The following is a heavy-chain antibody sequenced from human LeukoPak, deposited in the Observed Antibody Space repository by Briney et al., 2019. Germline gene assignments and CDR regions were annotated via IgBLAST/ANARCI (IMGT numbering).Heavy chain of an antibody. D-gene: IGHD4-17*01. CDR3: ARKGGSGDYGVNY. CDR2: IWYDGSNK. CDR1: GFNFFTYG. J-gene: IGHJ4*02. Sequence: GGSLRLSCAASGFNFFTYGMHWVRQAPDKGLEWVAVIWYDGSNKYYADSVKGRFTISRDNSKNTLYLQMNSLRAEDTAVYYCARKGGSGDYGVNYWGQGTLVTVSS. V-gene: IGHV3-33*01.